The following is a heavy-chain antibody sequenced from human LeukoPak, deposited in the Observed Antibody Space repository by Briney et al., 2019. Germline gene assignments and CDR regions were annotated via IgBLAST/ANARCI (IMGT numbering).Heavy chain of an antibody. Sequence: GASVRVSCKASGYTFTSYAMHWVRQAPGQRLEWMGWINAGNGNTKYSQKFQGRVTITRDTSASTAYMELSSLRSEDTAVYYCARDSYGSGSYYPYWGQGTLVTVSS. D-gene: IGHD3-10*01. CDR2: INAGNGNT. V-gene: IGHV1-3*01. CDR1: GYTFTSYA. CDR3: ARDSYGSGSYYPY. J-gene: IGHJ4*02.